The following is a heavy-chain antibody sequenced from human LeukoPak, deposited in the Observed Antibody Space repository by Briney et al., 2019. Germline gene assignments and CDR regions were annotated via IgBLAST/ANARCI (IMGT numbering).Heavy chain of an antibody. CDR2: ISNNGGST. CDR3: ARDTAGAAAGLNSDLDY. Sequence: GGSLRLSCSASGFSFSNYAMHWVRQAPGKGLEYVSAISNNGGSTYYADSVKGRFTISRDNSKNTLYLQMSSLRAEDTAVYYCARDTAGAAAGLNSDLDYWGQGTLVTVSS. CDR1: GFSFSNYA. D-gene: IGHD6-13*01. J-gene: IGHJ4*02. V-gene: IGHV3-64D*06.